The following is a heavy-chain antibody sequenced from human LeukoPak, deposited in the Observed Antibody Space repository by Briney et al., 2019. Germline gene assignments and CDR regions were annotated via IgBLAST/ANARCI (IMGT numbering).Heavy chain of an antibody. V-gene: IGHV3-7*01. J-gene: IGHJ6*03. Sequence: PGGSPRLSCAASGFTFSNYWMNCVRQAPGKGLEWVANIKQDGSDKYYVDSVKGRFTISRDNAKNSLYLQMNSLRAEDTAVYYCAREKGNYDGYYNYYMDVWGKGTTVTVSS. CDR1: GFTFSNYW. D-gene: IGHD4-11*01. CDR2: IKQDGSDK. CDR3: AREKGNYDGYYNYYMDV.